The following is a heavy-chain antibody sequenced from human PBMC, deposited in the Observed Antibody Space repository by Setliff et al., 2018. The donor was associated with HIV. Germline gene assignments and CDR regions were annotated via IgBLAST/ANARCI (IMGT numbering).Heavy chain of an antibody. J-gene: IGHJ5*02. V-gene: IGHV4-34*01. CDR3: ARGKAAAGIGAGPRNWFDP. CDR1: GGSFSGYY. Sequence: LSLTCAVYGGSFSGYYWSWIRQPPGKGLEWIGEINHSGSTNYNPSLKSRVTISVDTSKNQFSLKLSSVAAADTAVYYCARGKAAAGIGAGPRNWFDPWGQGTLVTVSS. CDR2: INHSGST. D-gene: IGHD6-13*01.